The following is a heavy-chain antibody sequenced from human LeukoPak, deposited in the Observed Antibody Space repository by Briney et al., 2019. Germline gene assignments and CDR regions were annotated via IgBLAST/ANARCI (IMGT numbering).Heavy chain of an antibody. CDR3: AGGLALPGYYYYMDV. CDR2: IYTSGSA. D-gene: IGHD3-16*01. CDR1: GGSISSYY. V-gene: IGHV4-4*07. Sequence: SETLSLTCTVSGGSISSYYWSWIRQPAGKGLEWIGRIYTSGSANYNPSLKSRVTMSVDTSKNQFSLKLSSVTAADTAVYYCAGGLALPGYYYYMDVWGKGTTVTVSS. J-gene: IGHJ6*03.